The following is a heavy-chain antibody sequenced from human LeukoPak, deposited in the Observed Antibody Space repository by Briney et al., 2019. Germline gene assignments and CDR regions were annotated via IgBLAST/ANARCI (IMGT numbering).Heavy chain of an antibody. CDR2: IYGDGRT. CDR1: GFTVRSNY. J-gene: IGHJ4*02. CDR3: ARGSCGGDCYSYYFDY. Sequence: SGGSLRLSCAASGFTVRSNYMSWVRQAPGKGLEWVSVIYGDGRTYYADSVKGRFTISRDNSKNTLYLQMNSLTAEDTAVYYCARGSCGGDCYSYYFDYWGQGTLVTVSS. V-gene: IGHV3-53*01. D-gene: IGHD2-21*02.